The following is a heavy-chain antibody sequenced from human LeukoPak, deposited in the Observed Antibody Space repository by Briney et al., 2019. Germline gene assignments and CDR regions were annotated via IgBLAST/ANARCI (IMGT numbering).Heavy chain of an antibody. V-gene: IGHV3-30-3*01. Sequence: GRSLRLSCAASGFTFSSYAMHWVRQAPGKGLEWVAVISYDGSNKYYADSVKGRFTISRDNSKNTLYLQMNSLRAEDTAVYYCARLMYYYDSMSRNDAFDIWGQGTMVTVSS. CDR2: ISYDGSNK. D-gene: IGHD3-22*01. CDR3: ARLMYYYDSMSRNDAFDI. J-gene: IGHJ3*02. CDR1: GFTFSSYA.